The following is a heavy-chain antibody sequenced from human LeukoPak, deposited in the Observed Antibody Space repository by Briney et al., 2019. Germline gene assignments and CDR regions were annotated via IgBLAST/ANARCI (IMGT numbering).Heavy chain of an antibody. V-gene: IGHV1-8*01. CDR2: MNPNSGNT. Sequence: ASVKVSCKASGYTFTSYDINWVRQATGQGLEWMGWMNPNSGNTGYAQKFQGRVTTTRNTSISTAYMELSSLRSEDTAVYYCARFHTECGGDCYHNDYWGQGTLVTVSS. CDR3: ARFHTECGGDCYHNDY. CDR1: GYTFTSYD. D-gene: IGHD2-21*02. J-gene: IGHJ4*02.